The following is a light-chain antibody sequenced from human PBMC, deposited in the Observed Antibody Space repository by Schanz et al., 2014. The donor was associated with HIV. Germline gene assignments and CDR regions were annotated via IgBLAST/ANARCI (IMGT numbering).Light chain of an antibody. CDR3: QQSDTYPYT. J-gene: IGKJ2*01. CDR2: DAS. Sequence: EIVLTQSPATLSLSPGERATLSCRASQSVSSSLAWYQQKPGQAPRLLIYDASNRANGIPARFSGSGSGTEFTLTISSLQPDDFATYYCQQSDTYPYTFGQGTKLEI. CDR1: QSVSSS. V-gene: IGKV3-11*01.